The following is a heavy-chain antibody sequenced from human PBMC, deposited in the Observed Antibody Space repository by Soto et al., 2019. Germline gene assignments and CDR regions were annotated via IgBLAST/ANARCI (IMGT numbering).Heavy chain of an antibody. J-gene: IGHJ6*02. V-gene: IGHV3-21*01. CDR2: ISSSSSYI. CDR3: ARERQQLTTTYYYGMDV. D-gene: IGHD6-13*01. Sequence: LRLSCAASGFTFSSYSMNWVRQAPGKGLEWVSSISSSSSYIYYADSVKGRFTISRDNAKNSLYLQMNSLRAEDTAVYYCARERQQLTTTYYYGMDVWGQGTTVTVSS. CDR1: GFTFSSYS.